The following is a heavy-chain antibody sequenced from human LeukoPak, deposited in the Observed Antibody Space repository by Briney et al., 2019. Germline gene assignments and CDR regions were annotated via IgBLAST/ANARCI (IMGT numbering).Heavy chain of an antibody. CDR2: IYYSGST. V-gene: IGHV4-59*01. D-gene: IGHD4-17*01. CDR3: PSYYYGDPSSGYYYGMDG. J-gene: IGHJ6*02. CDR1: GGSISSYY. Sequence: SETLSLTCTVSGGSISSYYWSWIRQPPGKGLEWIGYIYYSGSTNYNPSLKSRVTISVDTSKNQFSLKLSSVAAADTAVYYCPSYYYGDPSSGYYYGMDGWGQGTTVTVSS.